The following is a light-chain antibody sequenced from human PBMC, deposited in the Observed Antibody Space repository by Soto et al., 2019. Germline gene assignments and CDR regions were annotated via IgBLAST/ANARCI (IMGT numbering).Light chain of an antibody. CDR1: SSNIGAGYD. V-gene: IGLV1-40*01. J-gene: IGLJ1*01. Sequence: QSVLTQPPSVSGAPGQRVTISCTGSSSNIGAGYDVHWYQLLPGTAPKLLIYGNTNRPSGVPDRFSGSKSGTSASLAITGVQTEDEADYYCQSYDSSLTVRVVGTGTKVTVL. CDR3: QSYDSSLTVRV. CDR2: GNT.